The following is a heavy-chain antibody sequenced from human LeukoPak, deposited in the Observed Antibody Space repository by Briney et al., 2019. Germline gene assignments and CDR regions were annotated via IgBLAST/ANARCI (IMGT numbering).Heavy chain of an antibody. D-gene: IGHD6-19*01. CDR3: ARVSHGSGWYLGADY. Sequence: GASVKVSCKASGYTFTGYYMHWVRQAPGQGLEWMGWINPNSGGTNYAQKFQGRVTMTRDTSISTAYMELSRLRSDDTAVYYCARVSHGSGWYLGADYWGQGTLVTVSS. V-gene: IGHV1-2*02. CDR1: GYTFTGYY. J-gene: IGHJ4*02. CDR2: INPNSGGT.